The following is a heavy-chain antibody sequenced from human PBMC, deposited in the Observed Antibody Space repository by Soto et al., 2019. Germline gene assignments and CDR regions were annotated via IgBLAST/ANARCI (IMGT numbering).Heavy chain of an antibody. CDR3: ATPTGRYYDSSGYYGPAAFDI. D-gene: IGHD3-22*01. CDR1: GYTLTELS. J-gene: IGHJ3*02. CDR2: FDPEAGET. Sequence: SVKVSCKVSGYTLTELSMHWVRQAPGKGLEWMGGFDPEAGETIYAQKFQGRVTMTEDTSTDTAYMELSSLRSEDTAVYYCATPTGRYYDSSGYYGPAAFDIWGQGTMVTVSS. V-gene: IGHV1-24*01.